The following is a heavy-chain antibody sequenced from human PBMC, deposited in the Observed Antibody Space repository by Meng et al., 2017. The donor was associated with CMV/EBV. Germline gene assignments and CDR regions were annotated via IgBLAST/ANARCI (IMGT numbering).Heavy chain of an antibody. V-gene: IGHV3-23*01. J-gene: IGHJ4*02. Sequence: GESLKISCAASGFTFSSYAMSWVRQAPGKGLEWVSAISGSGGSTYYADSVKGRFTISRDNSKNTLYLQMNSLRAEDTAAYYCAKNEGYCSSTSCRRYFDYWGQGTLVTVSS. CDR2: ISGSGGST. CDR1: GFTFSSYA. CDR3: AKNEGYCSSTSCRRYFDY. D-gene: IGHD2-2*01.